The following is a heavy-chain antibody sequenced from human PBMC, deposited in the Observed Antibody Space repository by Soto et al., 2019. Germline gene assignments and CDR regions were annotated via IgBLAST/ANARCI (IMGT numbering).Heavy chain of an antibody. CDR3: AIYHREFFRLES. V-gene: IGHV1-18*04. CDR1: AFSFPSHG. CDR2: ISLYNGNT. Sequence: ASVKVSCKAYAFSFPSHGISWVRQAPGQGLEWMGWISLYNGNTNYAQQFQGRVTMTTDTSTSTAYMELRSLRSDDTAMYFCAIYHREFFRLESWGQGPLVTVSS. J-gene: IGHJ5*02. D-gene: IGHD3-16*01.